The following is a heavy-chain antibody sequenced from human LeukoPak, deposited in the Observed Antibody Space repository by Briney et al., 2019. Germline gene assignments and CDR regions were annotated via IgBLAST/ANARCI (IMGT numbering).Heavy chain of an antibody. CDR1: GFTFTSSA. J-gene: IGHJ4*02. CDR2: IVVGSGNT. D-gene: IGHD3-3*01. V-gene: IGHV1-58*01. CDR3: AAGSDRFLEWLSLFDY. Sequence: SVKVSCKASGFTFTSSAVQWVRQARGQRLEWIGWIVVGSGNTNYAQKFQERVTITRDMSTSTAYMELSSLRSEDTAVYYCAAGSDRFLEWLSLFDYWGQGTLVTVSS.